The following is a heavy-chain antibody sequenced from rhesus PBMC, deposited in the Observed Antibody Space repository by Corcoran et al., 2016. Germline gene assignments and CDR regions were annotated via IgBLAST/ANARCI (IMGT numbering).Heavy chain of an antibody. CDR1: GYSLGSGFG. CDR3: ARGNNEDFDY. CDR2: IAGRSGSS. J-gene: IGHJ4*01. V-gene: IGHV4-127*01. Sequence: QVQLQESGPGLVKPAETLSLPCAFSGYSLGSGFGWCLIRPSPGQGLEWIGYIAGRSGSSSHNPSLKGRVTMSKDTSKNQFYRKLTSVTAADTAVYYCARGNNEDFDYWGQGVLVTVSS. D-gene: IGHD1-14*01.